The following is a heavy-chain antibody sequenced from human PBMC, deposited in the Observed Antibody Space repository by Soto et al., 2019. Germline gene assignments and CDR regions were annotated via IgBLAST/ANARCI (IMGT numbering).Heavy chain of an antibody. Sequence: EVHLVESGGGLVKPGVSLRLSCAASGFTFSSYTINWVRQAPGKGLEWVSSISSSSNYIYYADSVKGRFTISRDNAKNSLYLQMNSLRAEDTAIYYCARGYGDFDYWGQGTLVTVSS. CDR2: ISSSSNYI. CDR1: GFTFSSYT. J-gene: IGHJ4*02. D-gene: IGHD4-17*01. V-gene: IGHV3-21*01. CDR3: ARGYGDFDY.